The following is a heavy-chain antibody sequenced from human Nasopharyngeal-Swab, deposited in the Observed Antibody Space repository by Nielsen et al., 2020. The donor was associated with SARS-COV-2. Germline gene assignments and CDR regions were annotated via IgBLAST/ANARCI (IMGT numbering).Heavy chain of an antibody. Sequence: GESLKISCVASGFIFDNYWMSWVRQAPGKGLEWVANIKYDGSEKYYADSVKGRFTISRDKEKNTLYLQMDNLRAEDTAVYYCTRLTYYYDSSSGGWGQGTLVTVSS. CDR3: TRLTYYYDSSSGG. J-gene: IGHJ4*02. CDR1: GFIFDNYW. V-gene: IGHV3-7*01. D-gene: IGHD3-22*01. CDR2: IKYDGSEK.